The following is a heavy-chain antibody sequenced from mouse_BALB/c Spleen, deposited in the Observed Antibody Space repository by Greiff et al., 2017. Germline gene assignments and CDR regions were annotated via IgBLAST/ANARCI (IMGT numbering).Heavy chain of an antibody. CDR1: GFTFTDYY. V-gene: IGHV7-3*02. CDR2: IRNKANGYTT. CDR3: ARDYRCAY. Sequence: EVLLVESGGGLVQPGGSLRLSCATSGFTFTDYYMSWVRQPPGKALEWLGFIRNKANGYTTEYSASVKGRFTISRDNSQSILYLQMNTLRAEDSATYYCARDYRCAYWGQGTLVTVSA. D-gene: IGHD2-12*01. J-gene: IGHJ3*01.